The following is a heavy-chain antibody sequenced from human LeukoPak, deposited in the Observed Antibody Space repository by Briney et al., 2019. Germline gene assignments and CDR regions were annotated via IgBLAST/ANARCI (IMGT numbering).Heavy chain of an antibody. CDR3: ARDKWDSGSHGFDY. D-gene: IGHD1-26*01. V-gene: IGHV4-30-4*01. CDR1: GGSISSGDYY. J-gene: IGHJ4*02. Sequence: PSETLSLTCTVSGGSISSGDYYWSWIRQPPGKGLEWIGYIYYSGSTYYNPSLKSRVTISVDTSKNQFSLKLSSVTAADTAVYYCARDKWDSGSHGFDYWGQGTLVTVSS. CDR2: IYYSGST.